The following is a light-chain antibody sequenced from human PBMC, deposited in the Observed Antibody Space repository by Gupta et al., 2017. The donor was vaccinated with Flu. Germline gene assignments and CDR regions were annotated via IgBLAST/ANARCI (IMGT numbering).Light chain of an antibody. Sequence: VTPGSAASSYCKSSQCRPHRDRKTYLYWYLQKPGQPPKLLIYETSNRDCGVPYRFSGSGSGTEFTLKISRVEAEDVGVYYCKQSIHLPLTFGRGTKVDIK. CDR1: QCRPHRDRKTY. CDR3: KQSIHLPLT. CDR2: ETS. V-gene: IGKV2D-29*01. J-gene: IGKJ3*01.